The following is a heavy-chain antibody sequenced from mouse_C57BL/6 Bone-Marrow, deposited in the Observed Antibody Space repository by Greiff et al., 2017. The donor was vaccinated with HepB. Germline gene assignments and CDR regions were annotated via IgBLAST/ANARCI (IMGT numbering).Heavy chain of an antibody. CDR3: AGREGICYGNSFAY. J-gene: IGHJ3*01. Sequence: EVQLQQSGPELVKPGASVKISCKASGYTFTDYYMNWVKQSHGKSLEWIGDINPNNGGTSYNQKFKGKATLTVDKSSSTAYMELRSLTSEDSAVYYCAGREGICYGNSFAYWGQGTLVTVSA. CDR1: GYTFTDYY. V-gene: IGHV1-26*01. CDR2: INPNNGGT. D-gene: IGHD2-1*01.